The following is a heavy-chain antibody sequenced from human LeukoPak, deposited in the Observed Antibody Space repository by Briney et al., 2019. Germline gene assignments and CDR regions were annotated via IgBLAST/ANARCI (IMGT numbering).Heavy chain of an antibody. CDR3: ARVYLGVYYYGSSGYSHLDY. CDR2: INPNSGGT. V-gene: IGHV1-2*02. J-gene: IGHJ4*02. D-gene: IGHD3-22*01. CDR1: GYTFIDYY. Sequence: ASVKVSCQASGYTFIDYYMHWVRQAPGQGLEWMGWINPNSGGTNYAQKFQGRVTMTRGTSISTAYMELSRLRSDDTAVYYCARVYLGVYYYGSSGYSHLDYWGQGTLITVSS.